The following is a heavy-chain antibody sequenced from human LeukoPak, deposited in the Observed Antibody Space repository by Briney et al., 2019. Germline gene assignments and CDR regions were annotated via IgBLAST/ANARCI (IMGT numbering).Heavy chain of an antibody. CDR2: INHSGST. CDR3: ARGPGYSGHDWTIPTLDY. CDR1: GGSFSGYY. J-gene: IGHJ4*02. D-gene: IGHD5-12*01. Sequence: SETLSLTCAVYGGSFSGYYWSWIRQPPGKGLEWIGEINHSGSTNYNPSLKSRVTISVDTSKNQFSLKLSSVTAADTAVYYCARGPGYSGHDWTIPTLDYWGQGTLVTVSS. V-gene: IGHV4-34*01.